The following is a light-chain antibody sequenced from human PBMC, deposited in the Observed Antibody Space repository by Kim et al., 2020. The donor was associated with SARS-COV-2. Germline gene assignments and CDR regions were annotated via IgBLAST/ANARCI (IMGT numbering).Light chain of an antibody. V-gene: IGLV1-44*01. CDR1: SSSVGRHF. CDR2: NDN. Sequence: GQRVAISYSGGSSSVGRHFVNWYQQRPGTAPKVFIYNDNQRPSGVPDRFSGSRSGTSASLAISGLQSEDEADYYCATWDVSLNGWVFGGGTKLTVL. CDR3: ATWDVSLNGWV. J-gene: IGLJ3*02.